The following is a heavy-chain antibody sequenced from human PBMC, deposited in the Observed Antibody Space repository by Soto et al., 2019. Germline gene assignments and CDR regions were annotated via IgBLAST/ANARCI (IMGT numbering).Heavy chain of an antibody. CDR3: ARLGPYGSESYSFRYNRFDP. D-gene: IGHD3-10*01. V-gene: IGHV3-53*01. CDR2: IYSGGSS. Sequence: PVGSLRLSCTTSGFTVSSSHMTWVRQAPGKGLEWVSVIYSGGSSYYAVSVQGRFTISRDNSKNTVYLQMNSLRGEDTAMYYCARLGPYGSESYSFRYNRFDPWGQGTQVTVSS. CDR1: GFTVSSSH. J-gene: IGHJ5*02.